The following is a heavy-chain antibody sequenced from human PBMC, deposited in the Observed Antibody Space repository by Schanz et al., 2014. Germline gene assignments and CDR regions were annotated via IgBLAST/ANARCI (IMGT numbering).Heavy chain of an antibody. CDR2: IIPILGIA. J-gene: IGHJ3*02. Sequence: QVQLVQSGAEVKKPGSSMKVSCKASGGTFNSYTINWVRQAPGQGLEWMGRIIPILGIANYAQKFQGRVTITADTSTNTAYMELSSLRSDDTAVYYCARGGGPEDVFDIWGQGTILTVSS. CDR3: ARGGGPEDVFDI. CDR1: GGTFNSYT. D-gene: IGHD2-15*01. V-gene: IGHV1-69*02.